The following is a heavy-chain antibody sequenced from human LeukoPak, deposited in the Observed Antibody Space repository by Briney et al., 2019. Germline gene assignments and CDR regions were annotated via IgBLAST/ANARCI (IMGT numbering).Heavy chain of an antibody. V-gene: IGHV3-30-3*01. CDR2: ISYDGSNK. CDR3: ARGNYGMDV. CDR1: GFTFSSYA. J-gene: IGHJ6*02. Sequence: GALRLSCAASGFTFSSYAMHWVRQAPGKGLEWVAVISYDGSNKYYADSVKGRFTISRDNSKNTLYLQMNSLRAEDTAVYYCARGNYGMDVWGQGTTVTVSS.